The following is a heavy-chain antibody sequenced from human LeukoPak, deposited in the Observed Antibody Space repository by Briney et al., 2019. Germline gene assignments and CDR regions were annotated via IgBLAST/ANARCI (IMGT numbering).Heavy chain of an antibody. J-gene: IGHJ4*02. CDR1: GYTLTGYY. V-gene: IGHV1-2*02. D-gene: IGHD3-22*01. CDR2: INPNSGGT. Sequence: ASVKVSCKASGYTLTGYYMHWVRQAPGQGLEWMGWINPNSGGTNYAQKFQGRVTMTRDTSISTAYMELRSLRSDDTAVYYCARDIRTYYYDSSGYPDFDYWGQGTLVTVSS. CDR3: ARDIRTYYYDSSGYPDFDY.